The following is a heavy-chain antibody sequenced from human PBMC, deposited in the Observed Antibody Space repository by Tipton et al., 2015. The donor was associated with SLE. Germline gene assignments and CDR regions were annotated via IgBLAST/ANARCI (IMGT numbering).Heavy chain of an antibody. CDR1: GGSFSGYH. J-gene: IGHJ4*02. Sequence: TLSLTCAVYGGSFSGYHWTWIRQPPGQGLEWIGEIADTGSPNYNPSLKSRVTISLDTSKSQFSLILNSLTAADTAVYYCAGRPFQRWPPGAYWVQGTLVTIAS. D-gene: IGHD6-19*01. V-gene: IGHV4-34*01. CDR3: AGRPFQRWPPGAY. CDR2: IADTGSP.